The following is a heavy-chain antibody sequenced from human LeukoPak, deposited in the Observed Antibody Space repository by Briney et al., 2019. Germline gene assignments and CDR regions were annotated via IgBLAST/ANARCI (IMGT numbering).Heavy chain of an antibody. CDR3: ARGQYYYDSSGYYLGY. V-gene: IGHV1-2*04. J-gene: IGHJ4*02. CDR1: GYTFTGYY. Sequence: ASVKVSCKASGYTFTGYYMHWVRQAPGQGLEWMGWINPNSGGTNYAQKFQGWVTMTRDTSISTAYMELSRLRSDDTAVYYCARGQYYYDSSGYYLGYWGQGTLVTVSS. CDR2: INPNSGGT. D-gene: IGHD3-22*01.